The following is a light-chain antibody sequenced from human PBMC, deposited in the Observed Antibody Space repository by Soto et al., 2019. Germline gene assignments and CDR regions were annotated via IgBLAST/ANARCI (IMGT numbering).Light chain of an antibody. Sequence: EILMTQSPATLSVSPWERAILSFRASQNIGTNLAWYQQRPGQTPRLLIFGASSRATGIPDRFSGSGSGTDFTLTISRLEPEDFAVYYCQQYDSSPLTFGQGTKVDIK. CDR3: QQYDSSPLT. V-gene: IGKV3-20*01. J-gene: IGKJ1*01. CDR2: GAS. CDR1: QNIGTN.